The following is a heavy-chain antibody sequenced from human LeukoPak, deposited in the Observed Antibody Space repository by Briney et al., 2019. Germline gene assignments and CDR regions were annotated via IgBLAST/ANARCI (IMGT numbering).Heavy chain of an antibody. CDR2: ISAYNGNT. Sequence: ASVKVSCKASGYTFTSYGISWVRQAPGQGLEWMGWISAYNGNTNYAQKLQGRVTMTGDTSISTAYMELSRLRSDDTAVYYCARPYSSGTRWFDPWGQGTLVTVSS. CDR3: ARPYSSGTRWFDP. J-gene: IGHJ5*02. D-gene: IGHD6-19*01. V-gene: IGHV1-18*01. CDR1: GYTFTSYG.